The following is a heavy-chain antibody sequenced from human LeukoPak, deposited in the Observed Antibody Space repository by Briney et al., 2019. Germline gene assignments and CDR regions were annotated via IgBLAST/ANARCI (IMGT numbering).Heavy chain of an antibody. CDR2: IYHSGNT. CDR1: GYSISSGYY. D-gene: IGHD4-17*01. J-gene: IGHJ4*02. Sequence: PSEILSLTCAVSGYSISSGYYWGWIRQPPGKGLEWIGSIYHSGNTYFNPSLKSRVTISVDTSKNQFSLKLSSVTAADTAVYYCARLSTVTKEYYFDYWGQGTLVTVSS. CDR3: ARLSTVTKEYYFDY. V-gene: IGHV4-38-2*01.